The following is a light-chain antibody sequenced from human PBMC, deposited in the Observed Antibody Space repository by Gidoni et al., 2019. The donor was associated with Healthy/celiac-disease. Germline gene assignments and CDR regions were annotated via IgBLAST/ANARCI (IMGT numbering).Light chain of an antibody. CDR1: QGISSY. Sequence: DIQYTQSPSFLSASVGDRVTNTCRASQGISSYLAWYQQKPGKAPKLLIYAASTLQSGVPSRFSGSGSGTEFTLTISSLQPEDFATYYCQQLNSYPITFGQGTRLEIK. V-gene: IGKV1-9*01. CDR3: QQLNSYPIT. J-gene: IGKJ5*01. CDR2: AAS.